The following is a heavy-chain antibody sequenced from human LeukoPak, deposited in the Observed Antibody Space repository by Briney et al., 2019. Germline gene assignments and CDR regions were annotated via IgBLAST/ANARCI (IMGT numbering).Heavy chain of an antibody. CDR1: VFPFSIYS. V-gene: IGHV3-21*01. D-gene: IGHD4-11*01. Sequence: PGVSLSLSCTPSVFPFSIYSMHWVRKAPGKGLEWVSSICSSGSYIYYAVSVKGRFTISRDSAKNSLYLQMNSVSAEDAGVSFWARKEVTTSLDYWGQETLVTVSS. J-gene: IGHJ4*02. CDR3: ARKEVTTSLDY. CDR2: ICSSGSYI.